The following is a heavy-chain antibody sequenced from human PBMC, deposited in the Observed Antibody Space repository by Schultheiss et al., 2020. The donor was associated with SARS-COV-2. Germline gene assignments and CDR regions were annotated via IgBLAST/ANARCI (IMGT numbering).Heavy chain of an antibody. Sequence: GESLKISCAASGFTFSNAWMSWVRQAPGKGLEWVSAISGSGGSTYYADSVKGRFTISRDNAKNSLYLQMNSLRAEDTAVYYCARDFNGDYPFDYWGQGTLVTVSS. V-gene: IGHV3-21*01. CDR1: GFTFSNAW. J-gene: IGHJ4*02. CDR2: ISGSGGST. D-gene: IGHD4-17*01. CDR3: ARDFNGDYPFDY.